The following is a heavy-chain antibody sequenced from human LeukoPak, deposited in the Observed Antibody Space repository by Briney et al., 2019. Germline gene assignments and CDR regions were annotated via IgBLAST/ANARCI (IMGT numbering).Heavy chain of an antibody. J-gene: IGHJ3*02. CDR3: ATIAEGAFDI. V-gene: IGHV3-11*01. CDR1: GFTLSDYS. D-gene: IGHD6-13*01. CDR2: ISSSGII. Sequence: GGSLRLSCAASGFTLSDYSMGWVRQAPGKGLEWVSYISSSGIIYYADSVKGRFTISRDNAKNSLYLQMNSLRAEDTAVYYCATIAEGAFDIWGQGTMVTVSS.